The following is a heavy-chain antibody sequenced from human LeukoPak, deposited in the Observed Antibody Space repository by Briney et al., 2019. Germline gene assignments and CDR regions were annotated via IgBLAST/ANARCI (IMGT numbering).Heavy chain of an antibody. CDR2: IYYSGST. D-gene: IGHD4-17*01. J-gene: IGHJ4*02. CDR1: GGSISSSSYY. V-gene: IGHV4-39*07. Sequence: SETLSLTCTVSGGSISSSSYYWGWIRQPPGKGLEWIGSIYYSGSTYYNPSLKSRVTISVDTSKNQFSLKLSSVTAADTAVYYCARAGIYGDYASYYFDYWGQGTLVTVSS. CDR3: ARAGIYGDYASYYFDY.